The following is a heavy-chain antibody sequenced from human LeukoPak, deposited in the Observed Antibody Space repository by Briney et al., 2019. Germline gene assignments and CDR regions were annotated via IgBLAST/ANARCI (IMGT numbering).Heavy chain of an antibody. CDR3: ARALSDAFDI. CDR2: INHSGST. Sequence: SETLSLTCAVYGGSFSGYYWSWIRQPPGKGLEWTGEINHSGSTNYNPSLKSRVTISVDTSKNQFSLKLSSVTAADTAVYYCARALSDAFDIWGQGTMVTVSS. J-gene: IGHJ3*02. V-gene: IGHV4-34*01. CDR1: GGSFSGYY.